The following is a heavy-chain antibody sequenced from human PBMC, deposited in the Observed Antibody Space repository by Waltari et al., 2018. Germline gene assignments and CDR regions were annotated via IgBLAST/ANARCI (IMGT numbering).Heavy chain of an antibody. CDR2: INHSGST. J-gene: IGHJ4*02. Sequence: QVQLQQWGAGLLKPSETLSLTCAVYGGSFSGYYWSWIRQPPGKGLEWSGEINHSGSTNYNPSLKSRVTISVDTSQNQFSLKLSSVTAADTAVYDCARGSGRYYYGSGSFDYWGQGTLVTVSS. CDR3: ARGSGRYYYGSGSFDY. CDR1: GGSFSGYY. D-gene: IGHD3-10*01. V-gene: IGHV4-34*01.